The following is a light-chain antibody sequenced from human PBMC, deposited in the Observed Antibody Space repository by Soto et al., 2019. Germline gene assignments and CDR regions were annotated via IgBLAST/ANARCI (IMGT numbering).Light chain of an antibody. J-gene: IGKJ1*01. V-gene: IGKV1-33*01. CDR1: QDINIY. CDR3: QQYNSYSWT. CDR2: DAS. Sequence: DIQMTQSPSSLFASVGDRVTITCQATQDINIYLNWYQQKPGKAPNLLIYDASNLEIGVPSRFSGSGSGTEFTLTISSLQPDDFATYYCQQYNSYSWTFGQGTKVDI.